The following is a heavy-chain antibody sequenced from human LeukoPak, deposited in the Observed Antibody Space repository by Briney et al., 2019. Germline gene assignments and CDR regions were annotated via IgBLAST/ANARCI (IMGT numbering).Heavy chain of an antibody. CDR2: ISSSSSYI. Sequence: PGGSLRLSCAASGFTFSSYAMSWVRQAPGKGLEWVSSISSSSSYIYYADSVKGRFTISRDNAKNSLYLQMNSLRAEDTAVYYCARDSDSNFDYWGQGTLVTVSS. CDR3: ARDSDSNFDY. J-gene: IGHJ4*02. D-gene: IGHD3-22*01. V-gene: IGHV3-21*01. CDR1: GFTFSSYA.